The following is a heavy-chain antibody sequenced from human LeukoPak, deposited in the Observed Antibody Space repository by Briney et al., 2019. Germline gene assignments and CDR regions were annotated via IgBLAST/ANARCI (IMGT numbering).Heavy chain of an antibody. CDR1: GFTFSSYA. V-gene: IGHV3-23*01. CDR2: ISGSGVST. J-gene: IGHJ4*02. D-gene: IGHD2-2*01. Sequence: GGSLRLSCAASGFTFSSYAMSWVRQAPGKGLEWFSDISGSGVSTYYADSVKGRFIISRDNSKNTLDLQMNSLTAEDTAVYYCAKRAVPSATYYFNYWGQGTLVTVSS. CDR3: AKRAVPSATYYFNY.